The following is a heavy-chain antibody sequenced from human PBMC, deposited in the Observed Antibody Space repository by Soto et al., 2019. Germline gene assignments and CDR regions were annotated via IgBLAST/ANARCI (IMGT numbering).Heavy chain of an antibody. CDR3: AKEVTIFSYYYYYMDV. CDR2: ISYDGSNK. D-gene: IGHD3-9*01. Sequence: GGSLRLSCAASGFTFSSYGMHWVRKAPGKGLEWVAVISYDGSNKYYADSVKGRFTISRDNSKNTLYLQMNSLRAEDTAVYYCAKEVTIFSYYYYYMDVWGKGTTVTVS. J-gene: IGHJ6*03. V-gene: IGHV3-30*18. CDR1: GFTFSSYG.